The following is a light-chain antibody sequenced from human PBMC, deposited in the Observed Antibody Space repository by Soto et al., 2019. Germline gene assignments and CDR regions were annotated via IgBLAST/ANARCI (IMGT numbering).Light chain of an antibody. CDR2: KDT. J-gene: IGLJ2*01. V-gene: IGLV3-25*01. CDR1: ALGKEY. CDR3: QSGDGSDTFL. Sequence: SYELSQPPSVPVSPGQTARITCSGDALGKEYAYWYRQKEGQAPVLVIYKDTERPSGIPERFSGSSSGTTVTLTISGVKPEDEADDYCQSGDGSDTFLFGEGTKLTVL.